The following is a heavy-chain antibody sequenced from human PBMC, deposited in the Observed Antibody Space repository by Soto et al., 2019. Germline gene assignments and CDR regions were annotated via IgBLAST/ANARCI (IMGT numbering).Heavy chain of an antibody. CDR3: AKDLWTKIVVVITFDY. D-gene: IGHD3-22*01. Sequence: WSLRLSCAASGFTFSSYGMRWVRQAPGKGLEWVAVISYDGSNKYYADSVKGRFTISRDNSKNTLYLQMNSLRAEDTAVYYCAKDLWTKIVVVITFDYWGQGTLVTVSS. CDR2: ISYDGSNK. CDR1: GFTFSSYG. J-gene: IGHJ4*02. V-gene: IGHV3-30*18.